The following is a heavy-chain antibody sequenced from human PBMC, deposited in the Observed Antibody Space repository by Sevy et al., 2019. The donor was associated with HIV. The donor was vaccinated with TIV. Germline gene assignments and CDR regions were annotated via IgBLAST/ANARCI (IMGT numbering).Heavy chain of an antibody. CDR2: ISAYNGNT. CDR3: ARVRHSSGYYFPLDY. D-gene: IGHD3-22*01. V-gene: IGHV1-18*04. Sequence: ASVKVSYKASGYTFTSYGISWVRQAPGQGLEWMGWISAYNGNTNYAQKLQGRVTMTTDTSTSTAYMELRSLGSDDTAVYYCARVRHSSGYYFPLDYWGQGTLVTVSS. CDR1: GYTFTSYG. J-gene: IGHJ4*02.